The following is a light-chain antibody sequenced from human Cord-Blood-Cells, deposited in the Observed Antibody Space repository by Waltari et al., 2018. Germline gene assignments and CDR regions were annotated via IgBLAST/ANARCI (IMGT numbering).Light chain of an antibody. Sequence: SYELTPPPSVSLSSGQTASITRSGDNLGDKSDCWYQQKPGRSPLLVSYQDSKRPSGIPERFSGSNSGNTATLTISGTQAMDEADYYCQAWDSSTGVFGTGTKVTVL. J-gene: IGLJ1*01. CDR2: QDS. CDR1: NLGDKS. V-gene: IGLV3-1*01. CDR3: QAWDSSTGV.